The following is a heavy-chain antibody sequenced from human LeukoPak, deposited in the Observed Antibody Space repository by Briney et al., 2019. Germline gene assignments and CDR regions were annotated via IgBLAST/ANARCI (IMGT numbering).Heavy chain of an antibody. CDR2: IYYSGST. V-gene: IGHV4-30-4*08. CDR1: GGSISSGDHY. J-gene: IGHJ6*03. CDR3: ARGGSDYRLGVSDYYYYYMDV. Sequence: PSETLSLTCTVSGGSISSGDHYWSWIRQPPGKGLEWIGYIYYSGSTYYNPSLKSRVTISVDTSKNQFSLKLSSVTAADTAVYYCARGGSDYRLGVSDYYYYYMDVWGKGTTVTVSS. D-gene: IGHD1-26*01.